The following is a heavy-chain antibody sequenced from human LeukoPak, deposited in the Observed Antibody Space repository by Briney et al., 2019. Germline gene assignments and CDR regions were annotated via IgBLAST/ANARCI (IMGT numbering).Heavy chain of an antibody. Sequence: SETLSLTCAVSGGSISSGGYSWSWIRQPPGKGLEWIGYIYHSGSTYYNPSLKSRVTISVDRSKNQFSLKLSSVTAADTAVYYCARVRRDGYKIQGTLDYWGQGTLVTVSS. CDR3: ARVRRDGYKIQGTLDY. CDR2: IYHSGST. V-gene: IGHV4-30-2*01. CDR1: GGSISSGGYS. D-gene: IGHD5-24*01. J-gene: IGHJ4*02.